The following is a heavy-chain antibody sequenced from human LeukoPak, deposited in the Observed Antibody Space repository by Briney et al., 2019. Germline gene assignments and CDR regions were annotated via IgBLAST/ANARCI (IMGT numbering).Heavy chain of an antibody. Sequence: GASVKVSCKASGYTFTGYYMHWVRHAPGQGLEWMGWINPNSGGTNYAQKFQGRVTMTRDTSISTAYMELSRLRSDDTAMYYCARSEDIVVVPAANFDYWGQGTLVTVSS. V-gene: IGHV1-2*02. CDR2: INPNSGGT. D-gene: IGHD2-2*01. CDR3: ARSEDIVVVPAANFDY. CDR1: GYTFTGYY. J-gene: IGHJ4*02.